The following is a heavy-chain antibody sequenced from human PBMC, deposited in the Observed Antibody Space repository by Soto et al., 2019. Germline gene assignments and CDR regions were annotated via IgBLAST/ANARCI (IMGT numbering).Heavy chain of an antibody. CDR3: TIDRGSYALDY. CDR2: ISAYNGNT. V-gene: IGHV1-18*01. D-gene: IGHD1-26*01. CDR1: GYTFTSYG. Sequence: QVQLVQSGAEVKKPGASVKVSCKASGYTFTSYGIIWVRQAPGQRLEWMGWISAYNGNTNYAQKLQGRVTMTTDTSTSTAYMALRSLRSDDTALSYCTIDRGSYALDYWGQGTLVTVSS. J-gene: IGHJ4*02.